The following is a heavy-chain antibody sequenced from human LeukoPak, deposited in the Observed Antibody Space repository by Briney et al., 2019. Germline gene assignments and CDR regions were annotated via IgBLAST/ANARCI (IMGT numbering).Heavy chain of an antibody. D-gene: IGHD3-22*01. J-gene: IGHJ5*02. CDR2: INPNSGGT. CDR3: ARQIVVEVGWFDP. CDR1: GYTFTSYY. Sequence: GASVKVSCKASGYTFTSYYMHWVRQASGQGLEWMGRINPNSGGTNYAQKFQGRVTMTRDTSISTAYMELSRLRSDGTAVYYCARQIVVEVGWFDPWGQGTLVTVSS. V-gene: IGHV1-2*06.